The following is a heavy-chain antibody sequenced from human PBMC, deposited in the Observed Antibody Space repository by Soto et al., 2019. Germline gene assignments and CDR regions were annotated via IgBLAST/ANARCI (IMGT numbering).Heavy chain of an antibody. J-gene: IGHJ4*02. CDR3: ARDLLGIVVVPAGSETNLDY. CDR2: ISSSSSTI. Sequence: GGSLRLSCAASGFTFSSYSMNWVRQAPGKGLEWVSYISSSSSTIYYADSVKGRFTISRDNAKNSLYLQMNSLRDEDTAVYYCARDLLGIVVVPAGSETNLDYWGQGTLVTVSS. CDR1: GFTFSSYS. V-gene: IGHV3-48*02. D-gene: IGHD2-2*01.